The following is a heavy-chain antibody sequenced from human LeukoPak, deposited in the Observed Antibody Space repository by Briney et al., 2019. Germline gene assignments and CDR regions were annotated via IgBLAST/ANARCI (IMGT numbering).Heavy chain of an antibody. CDR3: ARDYGDYPFDY. Sequence: ASVKVSCKASGYTFTYYVIHWVRQAPGQRLEWMGWINAGNGNTKYSQEFQGRLTITRDTSASTAYMELSSLRSEDMAVYYCARDYGDYPFDYWGQGTLVTVSS. CDR2: INAGNGNT. D-gene: IGHD4-17*01. V-gene: IGHV1-3*03. CDR1: GYTFTYYV. J-gene: IGHJ4*02.